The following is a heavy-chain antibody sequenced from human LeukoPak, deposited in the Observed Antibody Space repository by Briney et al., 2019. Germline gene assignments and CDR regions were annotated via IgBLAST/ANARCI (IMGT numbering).Heavy chain of an antibody. Sequence: GGSLRLSCAASGFTVSSNYISWVRQAPGKGLEWVSAIYTGGSTYYAGSVKGRFTISRDNSKSTLYLQMNSLRAEDTAVYYCARNLYYYDSSGYYYYWGQGTLVTVSS. CDR2: IYTGGST. V-gene: IGHV3-66*01. J-gene: IGHJ4*02. D-gene: IGHD3-22*01. CDR3: ARNLYYYDSSGYYYY. CDR1: GFTVSSNY.